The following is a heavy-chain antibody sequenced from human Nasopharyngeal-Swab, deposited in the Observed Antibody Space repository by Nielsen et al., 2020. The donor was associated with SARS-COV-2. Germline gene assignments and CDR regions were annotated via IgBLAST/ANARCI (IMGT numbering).Heavy chain of an antibody. CDR3: AKEGCTNGVCYEGLWNWFDP. Sequence: LSLTCAASGFTFSSYGMHWVRQAPGKGLEWVAVIWYDGSNKYYADSVKGRFTISRDNSKNTLYLQMNSLRAEDTAVYYCAKEGCTNGVCYEGLWNWFDPWGQGTLVTVSS. D-gene: IGHD2-8*01. V-gene: IGHV3-33*06. CDR2: IWYDGSNK. J-gene: IGHJ5*02. CDR1: GFTFSSYG.